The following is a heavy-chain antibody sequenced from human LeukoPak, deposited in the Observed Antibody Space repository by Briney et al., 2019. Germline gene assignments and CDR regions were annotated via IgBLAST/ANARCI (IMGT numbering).Heavy chain of an antibody. J-gene: IGHJ4*02. CDR1: GGTFSSYA. D-gene: IGHD6-13*01. Sequence: ASVKVSCKASGGTFSSYAISWVRQAPGQGLEWMGWINTHNGNTKYAQQYQGRVTMTTDTSTSTVYMELRSLRSDDTAVYFCARDTPQHLKRYDYWGQGTQVTVSS. CDR3: ARDTPQHLKRYDY. V-gene: IGHV1-18*01. CDR2: INTHNGNT.